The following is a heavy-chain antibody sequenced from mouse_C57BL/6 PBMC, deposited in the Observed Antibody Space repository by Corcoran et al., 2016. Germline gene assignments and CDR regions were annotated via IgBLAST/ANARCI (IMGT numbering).Heavy chain of an antibody. D-gene: IGHD2-4*01. J-gene: IGHJ3*01. CDR1: GYSITSGYY. V-gene: IGHV3-6*01. Sequence: DVQLQESGPGLVKPSQSLSLTCSVTGYSITSGYYWNWIRQFPGNKLEWMGYISYDGSNNYNPSLKNRISITRDTSKNQFFLKLNSLTTEDTATYYCARDDSAWFAYWGQGTLVTVSA. CDR2: ISYDGSN. CDR3: ARDDSAWFAY.